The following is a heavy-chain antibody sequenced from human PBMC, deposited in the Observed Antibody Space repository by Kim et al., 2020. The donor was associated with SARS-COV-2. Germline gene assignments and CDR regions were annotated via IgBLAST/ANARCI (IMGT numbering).Heavy chain of an antibody. CDR3: ARDPPGREFDY. Sequence: SETLSLTCTVSGGSISSGDYYWSWIRQPPGKGLEWIGYIYYSGSTYYNPSLKSRVTISVDTSKNQFSLKLSSVTAADTAVYYCARDPPGREFDYWGQGTLVTVSS. V-gene: IGHV4-30-4*01. CDR1: GGSISSGDYY. J-gene: IGHJ4*02. CDR2: IYYSGST.